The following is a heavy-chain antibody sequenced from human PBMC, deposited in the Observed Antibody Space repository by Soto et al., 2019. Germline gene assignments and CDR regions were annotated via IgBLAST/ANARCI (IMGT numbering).Heavy chain of an antibody. D-gene: IGHD3-10*01. Sequence: QVQLQESGPGLVKPSGTLSLTCAVSGGSISSINWWSWVRQPPGKGLEWIWEIYHSWSTNYTPSLKRRLPLAVDKPKNQFSLKLNSVTAADTAVYYCARDLAYGSGTWGQGNLVSVS. V-gene: IGHV4-4*02. CDR3: ARDLAYGSGT. CDR2: IYHSWST. CDR1: GGSISSINW. J-gene: IGHJ4*02.